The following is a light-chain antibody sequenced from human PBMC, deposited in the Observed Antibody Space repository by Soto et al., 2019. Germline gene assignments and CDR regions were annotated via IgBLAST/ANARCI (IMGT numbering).Light chain of an antibody. CDR3: QQYGSSGT. V-gene: IGKV3-20*01. CDR2: GAS. Sequence: ENLLTQSPGTLSFSPGEGAILSCRASRGVSANYLAWYQQKPGQAPTLLIYGASIRAAGIPDRFSGSGSGTDFTLTISRLEPEDFAVYYCQQYGSSGTFGQGTKVDIK. CDR1: RGVSANY. J-gene: IGKJ1*01.